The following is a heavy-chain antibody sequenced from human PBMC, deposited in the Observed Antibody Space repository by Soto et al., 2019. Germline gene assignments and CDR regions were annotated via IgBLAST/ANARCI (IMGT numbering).Heavy chain of an antibody. CDR1: GGSIASSLYY. CDR2: IYYSGST. D-gene: IGHD2-15*01. V-gene: IGHV4-39*01. CDR3: ARHTPAISISDH. Sequence: SETLSLTCTVSGGSIASSLYYWGWVRQSPGKGLEWIESIYYSGSTYYNPSLKSRVTISVDTSKNQFSLKLSSVTAADTAVYYCARHTPAISISDHWGQGTLVTVSS. J-gene: IGHJ4*02.